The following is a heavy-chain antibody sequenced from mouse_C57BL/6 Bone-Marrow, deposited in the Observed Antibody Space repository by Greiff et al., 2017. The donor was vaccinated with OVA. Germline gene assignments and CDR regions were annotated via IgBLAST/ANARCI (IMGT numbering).Heavy chain of an antibody. V-gene: IGHV10-1*01. D-gene: IGHD2-13*01. Sequence: EVQVVESGGGLVQPKGSLKLSCAASGFSFNTYAMNWVRQAPGQGLEWVARIRSKSNNYATYYADSVKDRFTISRDDSERSLYLKMNDLKTEDTAVYYCVRQGTTGDFDYGGQGTTHTVSS. J-gene: IGHJ2*01. CDR3: VRQGTTGDFDY. CDR2: IRSKSNNYAT. CDR1: GFSFNTYA.